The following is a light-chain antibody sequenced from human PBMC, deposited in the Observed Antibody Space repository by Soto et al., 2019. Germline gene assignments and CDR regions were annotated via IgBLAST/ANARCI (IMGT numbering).Light chain of an antibody. Sequence: QAVVTQEPSLTVSPGGTVTLTWGSSTGAVTSGHHPYWLQQKPGQAPRTLIYHTTNTLSWTPARFSGSLLGGKAALTLSGAQPEDEAVYYCLLTYSGPWVFGGGTQLTAL. CDR3: LLTYSGPWV. V-gene: IGLV7-46*01. J-gene: IGLJ3*02. CDR1: TGAVTSGHH. CDR2: HTT.